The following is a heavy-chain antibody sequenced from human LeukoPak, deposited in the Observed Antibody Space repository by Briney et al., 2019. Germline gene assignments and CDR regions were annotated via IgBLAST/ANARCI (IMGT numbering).Heavy chain of an antibody. V-gene: IGHV4-39*07. Sequence: SETLSLTCTVSGGSISSYYWGWNRQPPVKGLECIGSIYYSGSTYYNPSLKRRVTISVDTSKNQFSLKLSSVTAADTAVYYCARTGNDYGDFYLDYWGQGTLVTVSS. J-gene: IGHJ4*02. CDR1: GGSISSYY. CDR3: ARTGNDYGDFYLDY. CDR2: IYYSGST. D-gene: IGHD4-17*01.